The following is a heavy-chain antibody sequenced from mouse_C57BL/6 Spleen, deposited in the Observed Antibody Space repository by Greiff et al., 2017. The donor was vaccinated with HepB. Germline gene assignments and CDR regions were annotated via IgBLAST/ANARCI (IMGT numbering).Heavy chain of an antibody. Sequence: EVKLVESGGGLVKPGGSLKLSCAASGFTFSSYTMSWVRQTPEKRLEWVATISGGGGNTYYPDSVKGRFTISRDNAKNTLYLQMSSLRSEDTALYYCARHGVITTVVATNFDVWGTGTTVTVSS. CDR3: ARHGVITTVVATNFDV. D-gene: IGHD1-1*01. J-gene: IGHJ1*03. V-gene: IGHV5-9*01. CDR2: ISGGGGNT. CDR1: GFTFSSYT.